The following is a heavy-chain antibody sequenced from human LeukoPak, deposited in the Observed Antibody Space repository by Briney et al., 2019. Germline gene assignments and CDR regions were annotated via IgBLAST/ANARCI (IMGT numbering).Heavy chain of an antibody. D-gene: IGHD3-22*01. V-gene: IGHV3-21*01. CDR3: ARAEDSSGYSYYYYYYGMDV. CDR2: ISSSSSYI. CDR1: GFTFSSYS. J-gene: IGHJ6*02. Sequence: PGGSLRLSCAASGFTFSSYSMNWVRQAPGKGLEWVSSISSSSSYIYYADSVKGRFTISRDNAKNSLYLQMNSLRAEDTAVYYCARAEDSSGYSYYYYYYGMDVWGQGTTVTVSS.